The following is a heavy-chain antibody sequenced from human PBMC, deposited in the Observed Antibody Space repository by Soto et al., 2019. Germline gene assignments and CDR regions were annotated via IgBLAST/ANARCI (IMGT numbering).Heavy chain of an antibody. V-gene: IGHV5-51*01. J-gene: IGHJ5*02. CDR1: GYSFTSYW. Sequence: LGESLKISCTGSGYSFTSYWIGWVRQMPGKGLEWMGIIYPGDSGTRYSPSFQGQVTISADKSISTAYLQWSSLKAWDTAMYYCSREVHKAMSSYNWLDPCGQGTMVTVYS. CDR2: IYPGDSGT. CDR3: SREVHKAMSSYNWLDP. D-gene: IGHD5-18*01.